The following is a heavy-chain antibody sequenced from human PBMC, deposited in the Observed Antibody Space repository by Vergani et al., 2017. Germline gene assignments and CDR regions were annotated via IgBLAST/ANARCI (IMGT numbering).Heavy chain of an antibody. Sequence: QVQLVESGGGVVQPGRSLRLSCAASGFTFSSYGMHWVRQAPGKGLEWVAVISYDGSNKYYADSVKGRFTISRDNSKNTLYLQMNSLRAEDTAVYYCAKDREIQLGFVTSDYYYGMDVWGQGTTVTVSS. V-gene: IGHV3-30*18. CDR2: ISYDGSNK. D-gene: IGHD5-18*01. J-gene: IGHJ6*02. CDR1: GFTFSSYG. CDR3: AKDREIQLGFVTSDYYYGMDV.